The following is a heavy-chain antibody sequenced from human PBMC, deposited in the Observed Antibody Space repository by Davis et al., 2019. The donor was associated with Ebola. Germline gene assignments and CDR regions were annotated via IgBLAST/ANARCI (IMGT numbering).Heavy chain of an antibody. CDR3: AREVGYFDY. CDR1: GFTVSSNY. V-gene: IGHV3-53*01. J-gene: IGHJ4*02. D-gene: IGHD1-26*01. Sequence: GESLKISCAASGFTVSSNYMSWVRQAPGKGLEWVSVIYSGGSTYYADSVKGRFTTSRDNSKNTLYLQMNSLRAEDTAVYYCAREVGYFDYWGQGTLVTVSS. CDR2: IYSGGST.